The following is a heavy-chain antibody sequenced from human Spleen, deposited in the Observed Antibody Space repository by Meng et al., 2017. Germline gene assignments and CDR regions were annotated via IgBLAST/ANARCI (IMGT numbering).Heavy chain of an antibody. D-gene: IGHD4-17*01. CDR2: IIPAFGAP. V-gene: IGHV1-69*13. CDR1: GGTFNSYA. J-gene: IGHJ4*02. Sequence: SVKVSCKAPGGTFNSYAISWVRQAPGQGLEWMGGIIPAFGAPNHAQKFQGRVRITADESTTTAYMELSSLRSEDTAVYYCARDRRGGYGDYVYDYWGQGTLVTVSS. CDR3: ARDRRGGYGDYVYDY.